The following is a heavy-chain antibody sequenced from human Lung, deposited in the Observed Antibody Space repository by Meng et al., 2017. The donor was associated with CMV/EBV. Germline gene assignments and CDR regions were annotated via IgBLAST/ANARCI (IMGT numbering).Heavy chain of an antibody. J-gene: IGHJ4*02. D-gene: IGHD1-26*01. CDR2: INVYNGDT. CDR1: AYTVTNYG. CDR3: ARVEVGITSGDY. V-gene: IGHV1-18*01. Sequence: QLVQSWVGEKEPGASVQASCKASAYTVTNYGITWVRQAPGQGLEWMGWINVYNGDTNHAQTLQGRVTMTTDTSTSTAYVELRSLRSDDTAVYYCARVEVGITSGDYWGQGTLVTVSS.